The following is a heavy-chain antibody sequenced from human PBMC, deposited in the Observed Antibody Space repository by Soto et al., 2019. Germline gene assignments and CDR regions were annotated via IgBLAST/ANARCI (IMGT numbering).Heavy chain of an antibody. J-gene: IGHJ6*02. Sequence: QVQLVQSGAEVKKPGSSVKVSCKASGGTFSSYTISWVRQAPGQGLEWMGRIIPILGIANYAQKFQGRVTITADKSTSTAYMELSSLRSADTAVYYCARDLEVATTHYGMDVWGQGTTVTVSS. CDR3: ARDLEVATTHYGMDV. CDR1: GGTFSSYT. V-gene: IGHV1-69*08. D-gene: IGHD5-12*01. CDR2: IIPILGIA.